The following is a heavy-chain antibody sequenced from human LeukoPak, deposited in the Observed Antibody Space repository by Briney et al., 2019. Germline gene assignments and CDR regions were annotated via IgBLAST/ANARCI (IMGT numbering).Heavy chain of an antibody. D-gene: IGHD6-13*01. CDR3: ARDSSSWYGNHFDY. V-gene: IGHV3-7*01. Sequence: GGSLRLSCAASGFTFSSYWKSWVRQAPGKGLEWVANIKQDGSEKYYVDSVKGRFTISRDNAKNSLYLQMNSLRAEDTAVYYCARDSSSWYGNHFDYWGQGTLVTVSS. J-gene: IGHJ4*02. CDR1: GFTFSSYW. CDR2: IKQDGSEK.